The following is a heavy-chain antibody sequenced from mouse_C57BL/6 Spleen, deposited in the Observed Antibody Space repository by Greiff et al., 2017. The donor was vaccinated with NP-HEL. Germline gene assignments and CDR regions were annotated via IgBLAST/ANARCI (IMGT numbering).Heavy chain of an antibody. V-gene: IGHV1-50*01. CDR2: IDPSDSYT. CDR3: ARKYYGDY. J-gene: IGHJ2*01. Sequence: QVQLQQPGAELVKPGASVKLSCTASGYTFTSYWMQWVKQRPGQGLEWIGEIDPSDSYTNYTQKFKGKATLTVDTSSSTAYMQLSSLTSEDSAVYYCARKYYGDYWGQGTTLTVSS. D-gene: IGHD1-1*02. CDR1: GYTFTSYW.